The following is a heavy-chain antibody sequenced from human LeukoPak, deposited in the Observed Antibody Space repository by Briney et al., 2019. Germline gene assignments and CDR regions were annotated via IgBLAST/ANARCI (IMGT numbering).Heavy chain of an antibody. D-gene: IGHD1-26*01. Sequence: ASVKVSCKASGDTFSSYAITWVRQAPGQGLEWMGWISAYNGNTNYAQKLQGRVTMTTDTSTSTAYMELRSLRSDDTAVYYCAREEWELLGVCDYWGQGTLVTVSS. CDR3: AREEWELLGVCDY. CDR2: ISAYNGNT. J-gene: IGHJ4*02. CDR1: GDTFSSYA. V-gene: IGHV1-18*01.